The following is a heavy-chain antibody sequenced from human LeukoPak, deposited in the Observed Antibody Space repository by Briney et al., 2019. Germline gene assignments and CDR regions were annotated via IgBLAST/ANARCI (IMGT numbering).Heavy chain of an antibody. V-gene: IGHV4-59*01. CDR3: ARRARGNRAYYFDS. CDR1: GGPINDYY. Sequence: SETLSLTCTVSGGPINDYYWNWIRQPPGKGLEWLGYISYSGTSNYDPSLKSRVTMSVDTSRNQLSLTLSSVTTADTAVYYCARRARGNRAYYFDSWGQGTLVTVSS. CDR2: ISYSGTS. J-gene: IGHJ4*02. D-gene: IGHD1-14*01.